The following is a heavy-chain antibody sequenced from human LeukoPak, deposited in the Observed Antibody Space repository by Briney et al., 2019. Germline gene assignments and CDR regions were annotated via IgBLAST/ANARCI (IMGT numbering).Heavy chain of an antibody. J-gene: IGHJ3*02. Sequence: GGSLRLSCAASGFTFDDYEMSWVRQAPGKGLEWVSGINWNGGSTGYADSVKGRFTISRDNAKNSLYLQMNSLRAEDTALYYCAREGVRYYGRSGPGAAFDIWGQGTMVTVSS. CDR3: AREGVRYYGRSGPGAAFDI. CDR1: GFTFDDYE. D-gene: IGHD3-22*01. CDR2: INWNGGST. V-gene: IGHV3-20*04.